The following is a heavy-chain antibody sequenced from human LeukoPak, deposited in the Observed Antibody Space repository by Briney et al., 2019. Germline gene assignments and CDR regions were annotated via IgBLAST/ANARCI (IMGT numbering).Heavy chain of an antibody. CDR3: ARDTMVRGVIIPFDY. CDR1: GFTVSSNY. D-gene: IGHD3-10*01. J-gene: IGHJ4*02. CDR2: IYSSAST. V-gene: IGHV3-66*01. Sequence: GGSLRLSCAASGFTVSSNYMSWVRQAPGKGLEWVSVIYSSASTYYADSVKGRFTISRDTSKNTLYLQMNSLRVEDTAVYYCARDTMVRGVIIPFDYWGQGTLVTVSS.